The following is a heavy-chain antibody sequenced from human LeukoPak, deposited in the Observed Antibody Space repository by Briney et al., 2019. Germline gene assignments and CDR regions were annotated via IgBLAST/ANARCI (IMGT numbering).Heavy chain of an antibody. CDR1: GGSFSGYY. CDR2: INHSGST. V-gene: IGHV4-34*01. J-gene: IGHJ4*02. D-gene: IGHD4-23*01. CDR3: ARLTVASPY. Sequence: KPSETLSLTCAVYGGSFSGYYWSWIRQPPGKGLEWIGEINHSGSTNYNPSLKSRVTISVDTSKNQFSLKLSSVTAADTAVYYCARLTVASPYWGQGTLVTVSS.